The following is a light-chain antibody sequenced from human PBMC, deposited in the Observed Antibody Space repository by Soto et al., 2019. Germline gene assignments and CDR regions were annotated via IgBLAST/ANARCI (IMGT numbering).Light chain of an antibody. V-gene: IGLV1-44*01. CDR1: SSNIGSHT. Sequence: QLVLTQPPSASGTPGQRVTISCSGSSSNIGSHTVNWYQQLPRTAPKLLIYSNNQRPSGVPDRFSGSKSGTSASLAISGLQSEDEADYYCAVWDDSLNGRVFGGGTKLTVL. CDR2: SNN. CDR3: AVWDDSLNGRV. J-gene: IGLJ3*02.